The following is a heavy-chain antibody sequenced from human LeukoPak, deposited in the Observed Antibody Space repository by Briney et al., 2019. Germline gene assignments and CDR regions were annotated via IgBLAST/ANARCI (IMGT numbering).Heavy chain of an antibody. CDR1: GYTFTGYY. D-gene: IGHD2-15*01. CDR3: ARAAPRDSSGGRWFFDWFDH. Sequence: ASVKVSCKASGYTFTGYYIHWVRQAPGQGLEWVGWINPNSGGTNYAQKFQGRVTMTGDTSISTAYMELSTLRSDDTAVYYCARAAPRDSSGGRWFFDWFDHWGQGTLVTVSS. V-gene: IGHV1-2*02. J-gene: IGHJ5*02. CDR2: INPNSGGT.